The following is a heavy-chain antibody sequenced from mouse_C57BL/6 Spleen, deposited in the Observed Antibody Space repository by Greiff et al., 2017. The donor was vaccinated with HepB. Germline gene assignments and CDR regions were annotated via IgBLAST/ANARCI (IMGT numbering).Heavy chain of an antibody. Sequence: EVQVVESGPELVKPGASVKISCKASGYSFTDYNMNWVKQSNGKSLEWIGVINPNYGTTSYNQKFKGKATLTVDQSSSTAYMQLNSLTSEDSAVYYCARFRNVGFPYAMDYWGQGTSVTVSS. CDR2: INPNYGTT. CDR1: GYSFTDYN. CDR3: ARFRNVGFPYAMDY. J-gene: IGHJ4*01. V-gene: IGHV1-39*01.